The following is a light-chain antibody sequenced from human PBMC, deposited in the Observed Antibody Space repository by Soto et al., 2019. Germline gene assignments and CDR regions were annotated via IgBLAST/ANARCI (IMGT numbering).Light chain of an antibody. CDR2: GAS. CDR1: QSVSSSY. J-gene: IGKJ3*01. CDR3: QQYCSSLFT. V-gene: IGKV3-20*01. Sequence: EIVLTQSPGTLSLSPGERATLSCRASQSVSSSYLAWYQQKPGQAPRLLIYGASSRATGIPDRFSGSGSGTDLTLTISRLEPEYFAVYYCQQYCSSLFTFGPRTKVDIK.